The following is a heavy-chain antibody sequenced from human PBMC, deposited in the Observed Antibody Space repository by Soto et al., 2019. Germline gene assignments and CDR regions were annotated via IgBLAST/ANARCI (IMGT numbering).Heavy chain of an antibody. CDR1: GYTFSGYY. CDR2: VNPSGGSP. V-gene: IGHV1-46*01. CDR3: ARDPGIAVAGSDPYYYGMDV. D-gene: IGHD6-19*01. J-gene: IGHJ6*02. Sequence: ASVKVSCKASGYTFSGYYIHGVRQAPGRGLEWMGVVNPSGGSPSYAQKFQGRVTMTRDTSTSTVYMELISLRSEDTALYYCARDPGIAVAGSDPYYYGMDVSGQGITLTVSS.